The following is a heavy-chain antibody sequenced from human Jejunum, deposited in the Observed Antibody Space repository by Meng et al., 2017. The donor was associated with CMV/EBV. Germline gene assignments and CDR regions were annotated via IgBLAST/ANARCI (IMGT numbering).Heavy chain of an antibody. CDR2: INDNGART. J-gene: IGHJ6*02. Sequence: WVRQAPEKGLEWVAGINDNGARTGYADSVKGRFTISRDNAKNSLYQQMNSLRAEDTALYYCARAQGYYDSSGYYNSYYYYGMDVWGQGTTVTVSS. V-gene: IGHV3-20*03. D-gene: IGHD3-22*01. CDR3: ARAQGYYDSSGYYNSYYYYGMDV.